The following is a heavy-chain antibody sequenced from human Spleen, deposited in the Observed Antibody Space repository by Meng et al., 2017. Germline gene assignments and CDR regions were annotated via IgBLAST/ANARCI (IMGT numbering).Heavy chain of an antibody. J-gene: IGHJ4*02. V-gene: IGHV3-21*01. D-gene: IGHD3-10*01. Sequence: GESLKISCAASGFTFSSYSMNWVRQAPGKGLEWVSSISSSSSYIYYADSVKGRFTISRDNAKNSLYLQMNSLRAEDTAVYYCARDLEYYGSGSSLDYWGQGTLVTVSS. CDR1: GFTFSSYS. CDR2: ISSSSSYI. CDR3: ARDLEYYGSGSSLDY.